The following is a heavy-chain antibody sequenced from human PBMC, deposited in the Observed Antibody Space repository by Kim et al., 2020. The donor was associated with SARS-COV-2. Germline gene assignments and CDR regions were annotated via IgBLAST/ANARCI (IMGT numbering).Heavy chain of an antibody. Sequence: EGSLRLSCAASGFSFNTYWMSWVRQAPGKGLEWVANIKQVGNEKYYVDSVKGRFTISRDNAKNSLYLQMNSLRAEDTAVYFCARGYSGNASPSDYWGQGALVTVSS. CDR3: ARGYSGNASPSDY. V-gene: IGHV3-7*04. D-gene: IGHD5-12*01. CDR1: GFSFNTYW. CDR2: IKQVGNEK. J-gene: IGHJ4*02.